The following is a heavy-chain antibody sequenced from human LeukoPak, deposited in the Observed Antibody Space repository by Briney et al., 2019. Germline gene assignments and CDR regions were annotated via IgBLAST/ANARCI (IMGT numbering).Heavy chain of an antibody. J-gene: IGHJ4*02. CDR1: GGSISSNY. CDR2: IYYSGST. V-gene: IGHV4-59*01. CDR3: ARVQQQLLPFDY. Sequence: PSETLSLTCSVSGGSISSNYWSWIRQPPGKGLEWIGNIYYSGSTNYNPSLKSRVTISVDTSKNQFSLKLSSVTAADTAVYYCARVQQQLLPFDYWGQGILDTVSS. D-gene: IGHD6-13*01.